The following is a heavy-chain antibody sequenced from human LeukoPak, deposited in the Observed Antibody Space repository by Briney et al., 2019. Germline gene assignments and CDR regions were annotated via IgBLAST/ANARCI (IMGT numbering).Heavy chain of an antibody. Sequence: PSETLSLTCTVSGGSISSYYWSWIRQPPGKGLEWIGYIYYSGSTNYNPSLKSRVTISVDTSKSQFSLKLSSVTAADTAVYYCARDHGYSYGYNWFDPWGQGTLVTVSS. CDR1: GGSISSYY. D-gene: IGHD5-18*01. V-gene: IGHV4-59*01. CDR3: ARDHGYSYGYNWFDP. CDR2: IYYSGST. J-gene: IGHJ5*02.